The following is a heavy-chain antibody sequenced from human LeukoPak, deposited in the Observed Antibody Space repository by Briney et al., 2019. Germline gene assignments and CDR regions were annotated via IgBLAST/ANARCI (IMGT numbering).Heavy chain of an antibody. CDR1: GGSISSSSYY. J-gene: IGHJ6*03. Sequence: SETLSLTCTVSGGSISSSSYYWGWVRQPPGTGLEWIGSIYYSGGTYYNPSLKSRVTISVDTSKNQFSLKLSSVTAADTAVYYCASSGWQKYYYYYYMDVWGKGTTVTVSS. CDR3: ASSGWQKYYYYYYMDV. D-gene: IGHD6-19*01. V-gene: IGHV4-39*07. CDR2: IYYSGGT.